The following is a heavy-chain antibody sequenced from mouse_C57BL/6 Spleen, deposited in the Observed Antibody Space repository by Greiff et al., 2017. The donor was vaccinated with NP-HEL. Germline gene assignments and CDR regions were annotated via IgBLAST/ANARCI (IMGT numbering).Heavy chain of an antibody. D-gene: IGHD2-2*01. CDR2: IDPSDSYT. V-gene: IGHV1-50*01. Sequence: QVQLKQPGAELVKPGASVKLSCKASGYTFTSYWMQWVKQRLGQGLEWIGEIDPSDSYTNYNQKFKGKATLTVDTSSSTAYMQLSSLTSEDSAVYYCARRGLRRQGYFDYWGQGTTLTVSS. CDR3: ARRGLRRQGYFDY. CDR1: GYTFTSYW. J-gene: IGHJ2*01.